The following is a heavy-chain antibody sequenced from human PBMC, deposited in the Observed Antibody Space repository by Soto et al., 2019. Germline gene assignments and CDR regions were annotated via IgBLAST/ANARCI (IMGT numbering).Heavy chain of an antibody. Sequence: EASVKVSCKASGYTFTSYYMHWVRQAPGQGLEWMGIINPSGGSTSYAQKFQGRVTMTRDTSTSTAYMELRSLRSDDTAVYYCARDWRDIVVVPAAITEWFDPWGQGTLVTVSS. J-gene: IGHJ5*02. CDR1: GYTFTSYY. CDR3: ARDWRDIVVVPAAITEWFDP. D-gene: IGHD2-2*01. CDR2: INPSGGST. V-gene: IGHV1-46*01.